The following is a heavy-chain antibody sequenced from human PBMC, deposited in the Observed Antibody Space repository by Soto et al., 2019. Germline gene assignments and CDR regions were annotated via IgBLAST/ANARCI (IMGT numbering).Heavy chain of an antibody. CDR1: GYSFTSYW. D-gene: IGHD2-21*02. J-gene: IGHJ3*02. V-gene: IGHV5-51*01. CDR2: IYPGDSDT. CDR3: ARISAYCGGDCYFPSGAFDI. Sequence: GECLKSSCKGSGYSFTSYWIGWVRQMPGKGLEWMGIIYPGDSDTRYSPSFQGQVTISADKSISTAYLQWSSLKASDTAMYYCARISAYCGGDCYFPSGAFDIWGQGTMVTVSS.